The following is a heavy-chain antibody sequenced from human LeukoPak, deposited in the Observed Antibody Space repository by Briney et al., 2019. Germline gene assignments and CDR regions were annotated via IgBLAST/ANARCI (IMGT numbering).Heavy chain of an antibody. V-gene: IGHV3-33*01. CDR1: GSTFSSYG. D-gene: IGHD6-19*01. J-gene: IGHJ4*02. CDR2: IWYDGSNK. CDR3: ARSAYSSGWTPPLDY. Sequence: GGSLRLSCAASGSTFSSYGMHWVRQAPGKGLEWVAVIWYDGSNKYYADSVKGRFTISRDNSKNTLYLQMNSLRAEDTAVYYCARSAYSSGWTPPLDYWGQGTLVTVSS.